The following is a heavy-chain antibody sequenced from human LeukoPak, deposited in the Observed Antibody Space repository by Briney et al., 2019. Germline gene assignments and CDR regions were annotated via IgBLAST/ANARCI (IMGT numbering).Heavy chain of an antibody. Sequence: GASVRLSCKTSGFTFARYGISWVRQAPRQGLEWMGWISGYNGDRNYAQKFQDRLTIITDTSTTTVYVELRSLRSDDTAVYYCVRDPSNSSGRYAYFDYWGQGALVTVSS. CDR3: VRDPSNSSGRYAYFDY. D-gene: IGHD3-22*01. V-gene: IGHV1-18*01. J-gene: IGHJ4*01. CDR1: GFTFARYG. CDR2: ISGYNGDR.